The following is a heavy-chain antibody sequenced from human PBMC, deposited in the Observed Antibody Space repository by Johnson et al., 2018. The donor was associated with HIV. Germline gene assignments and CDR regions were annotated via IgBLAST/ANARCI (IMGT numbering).Heavy chain of an antibody. J-gene: IGHJ3*02. CDR2: ISYNGSNE. D-gene: IGHD3-22*01. CDR1: GFSFSSYA. CDR3: AKDPPNSGFAFAM. Sequence: QVQLVESGGGVVQPGRSLRLSCAASGFSFSSYAMHWVRQAPGKGLELVAVISYNGSNEYYADSVKGRFTISRDNSKNTLYLQMNSLGAEDTAVYYCAKDPPNSGFAFAMWGQGTMVTVSS. V-gene: IGHV3-30*04.